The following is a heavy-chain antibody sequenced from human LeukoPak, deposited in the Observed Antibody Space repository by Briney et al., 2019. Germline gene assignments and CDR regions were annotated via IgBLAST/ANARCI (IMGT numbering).Heavy chain of an antibody. D-gene: IGHD3-16*01. CDR1: GFTFSNYW. V-gene: IGHV3-21*01. CDR3: ARDHVGSFDI. CDR2: ISSSSSYI. J-gene: IGHJ3*02. Sequence: GGSLRLSCAASGFTFSNYWVHWVRQAPGKGLEWVSSISSSSSYIYYADSVKGRFTISRDNAKNSLYLQMNSLRAEDTAVYYCARDHVGSFDIWGQGTMVTVSS.